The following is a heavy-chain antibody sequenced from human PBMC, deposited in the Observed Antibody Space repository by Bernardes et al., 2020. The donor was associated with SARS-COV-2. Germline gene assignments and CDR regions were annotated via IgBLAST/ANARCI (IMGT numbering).Heavy chain of an antibody. CDR1: GFTFNTYS. J-gene: IGHJ4*02. V-gene: IGHV3-21*01. D-gene: IGHD4-17*01. Sequence: GSLRLSCSASGFTFNTYSMIWVRQAPGKGLEWVSSISGSSGYKYYADSVKGRFTISRDNPKNSLFLQMDSLRAEDTAVYFCAKLATTVTTSYHFDCWGQGTLVTVSS. CDR3: AKLATTVTTSYHFDC. CDR2: ISGSSGYK.